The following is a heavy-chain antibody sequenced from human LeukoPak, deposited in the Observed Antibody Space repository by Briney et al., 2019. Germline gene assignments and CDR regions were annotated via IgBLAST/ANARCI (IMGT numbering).Heavy chain of an antibody. CDR1: GGSISSSSYY. CDR3: ARDGPVTTGRAVDY. CDR2: IYYSGST. V-gene: IGHV4-39*07. Sequence: SETLSLTCTVSGGSISSSSYYWGWIRQPPGKGLEWIGSIYYSGSTYYNPSLKSRVTISVDTSKNQFSLKLSSVTAADTAVYYCARDGPVTTGRAVDYWGQGTLVTVSS. J-gene: IGHJ4*02. D-gene: IGHD4-17*01.